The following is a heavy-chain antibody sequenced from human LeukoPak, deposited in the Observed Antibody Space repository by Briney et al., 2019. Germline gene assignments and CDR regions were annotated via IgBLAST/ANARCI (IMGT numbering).Heavy chain of an antibody. Sequence: GGSLRLSCAVSGFSFSSYAMSWVRRAPGKGLEWVSAISGSSGNTYYADSVKGRFTISRDNSKNTLYLQMNSLRAEDTAVYYCAKGHWGWDYWYFDLWGRGTLVTVSS. J-gene: IGHJ2*01. CDR3: AKGHWGWDYWYFDL. V-gene: IGHV3-23*01. CDR1: GFSFSSYA. CDR2: ISGSSGNT. D-gene: IGHD7-27*01.